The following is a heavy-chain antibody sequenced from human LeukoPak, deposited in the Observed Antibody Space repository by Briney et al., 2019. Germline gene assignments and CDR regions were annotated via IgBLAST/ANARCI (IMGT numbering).Heavy chain of an antibody. CDR3: ARDIAAAGKQSYYYYGMDV. V-gene: IGHV1-18*01. D-gene: IGHD6-13*01. CDR2: ISAYNGNT. Sequence: ASVKVSCKASGYTFTSYGSSWVRQAPGQGLDGMGWISAYNGNTNYAQKLQGRVTMTTDTYTSTAYMELRSLRSDDTAVYYCARDIAAAGKQSYYYYGMDVWGQGTTVTVSS. J-gene: IGHJ6*02. CDR1: GYTFTSYG.